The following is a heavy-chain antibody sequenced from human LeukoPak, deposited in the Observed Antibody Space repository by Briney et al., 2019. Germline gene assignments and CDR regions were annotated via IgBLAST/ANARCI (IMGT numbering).Heavy chain of an antibody. CDR3: TTASDFWSGYSPLYYYYGMDV. Sequence: GGSLRLFCAASGFTFSNAWMNWVRQAPGKGLEWVGRIKSKTDGGTTDYAAPVKGRFTISRDDSKNTLYLQMNSLKTEDTAVYYCTTASDFWSGYSPLYYYYGMDVWGQGTTVTVSS. V-gene: IGHV3-15*07. J-gene: IGHJ6*02. D-gene: IGHD3-3*01. CDR1: GFTFSNAW. CDR2: IKSKTDGGTT.